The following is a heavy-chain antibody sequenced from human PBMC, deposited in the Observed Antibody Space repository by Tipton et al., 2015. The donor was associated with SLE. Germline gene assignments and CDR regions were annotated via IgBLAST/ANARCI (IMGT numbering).Heavy chain of an antibody. J-gene: IGHJ3*02. CDR3: AREVNVVSDSDAFDI. Sequence: PGLVKPSQTLSLTCTVSGGSITSPNYFWSWVRQLPGKGLEWIGFISPSGNPYNNPSLDSRVTISIDTSKNQFSLRLRSVTAADTAVYYCAREVNVVSDSDAFDIWGQGTVVTVS. D-gene: IGHD2-21*01. V-gene: IGHV4-31*03. CDR1: GGSITSPNYF. CDR2: ISPSGNP.